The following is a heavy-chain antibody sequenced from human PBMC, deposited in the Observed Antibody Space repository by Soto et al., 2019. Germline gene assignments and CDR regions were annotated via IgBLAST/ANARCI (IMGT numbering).Heavy chain of an antibody. CDR3: ARDHYGPGLFDH. CDR2: ISRSITYT. CDR1: GFTFSDYY. J-gene: IGHJ5*02. Sequence: QVQLVESGGGLVKPGGSLRLSCAASGFTFSDYYMNWIRQAPGKGLEWVSYISRSITYTNYADSVQGRFTISRDNAKNSLLRQMNSLRAEDTAVDYCARDHYGPGLFDHWGQGTLVTVSS. V-gene: IGHV3-11*05. D-gene: IGHD3-10*01.